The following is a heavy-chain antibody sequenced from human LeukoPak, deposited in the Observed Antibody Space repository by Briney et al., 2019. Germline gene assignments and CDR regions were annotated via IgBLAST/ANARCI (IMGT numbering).Heavy chain of an antibody. Sequence: PSETLSLTCAVDGGSFSNYYWSWIRQPPGKGLEWIGEINRNGSTNYNPSLKSRVTISIDTSKNQFSLRLNSVTAADTAVYYCARHPAGYDFWSGYYLSGMDVWGQGTTVTVSS. V-gene: IGHV4-34*01. D-gene: IGHD3-3*01. CDR1: GGSFSNYY. CDR3: ARHPAGYDFWSGYYLSGMDV. J-gene: IGHJ6*02. CDR2: INRNGST.